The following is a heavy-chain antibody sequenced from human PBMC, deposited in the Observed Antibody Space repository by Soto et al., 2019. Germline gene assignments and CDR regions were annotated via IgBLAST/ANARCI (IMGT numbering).Heavy chain of an antibody. CDR1: GFTFSSYA. V-gene: IGHV3-30-3*01. CDR2: ISYDGSNK. CDR3: ARDPVTRVGIRYFDWLSKGRCWFDP. Sequence: GGSLRLSCAASGFTFSSYAMHWVRQAPGKGLEWVAVISYDGSNKYYADSVKGRFTISRDNSKNTLYLQMNSLRAEDTAVYYCARDPVTRVGIRYFDWLSKGRCWFDPWGQGTLVTVSS. D-gene: IGHD3-9*01. J-gene: IGHJ5*02.